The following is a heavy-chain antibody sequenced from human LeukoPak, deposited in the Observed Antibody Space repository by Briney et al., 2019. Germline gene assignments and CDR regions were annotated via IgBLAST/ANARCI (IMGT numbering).Heavy chain of an antibody. CDR3: AKRYCSSTSCYYYFYYGMDV. J-gene: IGHJ6*02. CDR1: GSTFSSYA. D-gene: IGHD2-2*01. Sequence: GGSLRLSCAASGSTFSSYAMSWVRQAPGKGLEWVSAISGSGGNIYYADSVKGRFTISRDNSKNTLYLQMNSLRAEDTAVYYCAKRYCSSTSCYYYFYYGMDVWGQGTTVTVSS. V-gene: IGHV3-23*01. CDR2: ISGSGGNI.